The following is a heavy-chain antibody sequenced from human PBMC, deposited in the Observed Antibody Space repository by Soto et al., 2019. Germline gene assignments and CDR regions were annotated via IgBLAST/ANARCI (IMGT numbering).Heavy chain of an antibody. J-gene: IGHJ4*02. Sequence: SETLSLTCAVNGGSRSGYDWSWIRQPPGKGLEWIGEIKDGGRTNYSPSLKSRANISSDTSNNQFSLRLYSVTAADTGVYYCARGQEGVVATHWDQGTLVTVSS. CDR3: ARGQEGVVATH. D-gene: IGHD5-12*01. V-gene: IGHV4-34*01. CDR2: IKDGGRT. CDR1: GGSRSGYD.